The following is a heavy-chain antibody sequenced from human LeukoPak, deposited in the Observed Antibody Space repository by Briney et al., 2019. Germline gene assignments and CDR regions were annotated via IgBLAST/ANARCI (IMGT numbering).Heavy chain of an antibody. CDR3: AKDRAAAGTDYFDY. Sequence: GGSLRLSCAASGFTFDDYAMHWVRQAPGEGLEWVSGISWNSGSIGYADSVKGRFTISRDNAKNSLYLQMNSLRAEDTALYYCAKDRAAAGTDYFDYWGQGTLVTVSS. D-gene: IGHD6-13*01. CDR2: ISWNSGSI. V-gene: IGHV3-9*01. J-gene: IGHJ4*02. CDR1: GFTFDDYA.